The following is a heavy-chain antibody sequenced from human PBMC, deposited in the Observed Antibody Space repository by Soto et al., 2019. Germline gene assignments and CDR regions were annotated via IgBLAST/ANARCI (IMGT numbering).Heavy chain of an antibody. CDR3: ARDPPPPDC. CDR2: ISAYNGNT. Sequence: ASVKVSFKASGYTFASYAISWMRQAPGQGLEWMGWISAYNGNTNYAQKLQGRVTMTTDTSTSTAYMELRSLRSDDTAVYYCARDPPPPDCWGQGTLLTVAS. D-gene: IGHD2-21*02. CDR1: GYTFASYA. V-gene: IGHV1-18*01. J-gene: IGHJ1*01.